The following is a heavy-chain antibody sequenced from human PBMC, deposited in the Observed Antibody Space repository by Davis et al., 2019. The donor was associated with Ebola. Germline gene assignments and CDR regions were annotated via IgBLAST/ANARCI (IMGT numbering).Heavy chain of an antibody. CDR3: ARTRRFLEWLLYQSGPYYYAMDV. Sequence: MPSETLSLTCAISGDSVSSDRDTWNWIRQSPSGGLEWLGRTYYRSKWYNDYAVSVKSRITIDPDTSKNQFSLQLNSVTPEDTAVYYCARTRRFLEWLLYQSGPYYYAMDVWGKGTTVTVSS. J-gene: IGHJ6*04. CDR1: GDSVSSDRDT. CDR2: TYYRSKWYN. D-gene: IGHD3-3*01. V-gene: IGHV6-1*01.